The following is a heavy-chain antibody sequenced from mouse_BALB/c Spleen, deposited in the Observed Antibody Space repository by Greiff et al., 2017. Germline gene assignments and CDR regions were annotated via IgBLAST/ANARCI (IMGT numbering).Heavy chain of an antibody. CDR2: ISSGSSTI. J-gene: IGHJ3*01. CDR1: GFTFSSFG. CDR3: AREYGYDGAWFAY. Sequence: EVKLMESGGGLVQPGGSRKLSCAASGFTFSSFGMHWVRQAPEKGLEWVAYISSGSSTIYYADTVKGRFTISRDNPKNTLFLQMTSLRSEDTAMYYCAREYGYDGAWFAYWGQGTLVTVSA. V-gene: IGHV5-17*02. D-gene: IGHD2-2*01.